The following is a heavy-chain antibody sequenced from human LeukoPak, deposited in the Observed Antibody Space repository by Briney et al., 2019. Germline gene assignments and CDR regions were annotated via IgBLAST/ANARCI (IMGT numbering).Heavy chain of an antibody. J-gene: IGHJ4*02. CDR1: GFTFSSYA. D-gene: IGHD5-18*01. CDR2: ISYTGGDT. Sequence: PGGSLRLSCATSGFTFSSYAMTWARRAPEKGLEWVSTISYTGGDTYYADSVKGRFTISRDNSRDTVYLLMNNLRAEDTAIYFCVKRGSNYGPFDNWGQGTLVTVSS. V-gene: IGHV3-23*01. CDR3: VKRGSNYGPFDN.